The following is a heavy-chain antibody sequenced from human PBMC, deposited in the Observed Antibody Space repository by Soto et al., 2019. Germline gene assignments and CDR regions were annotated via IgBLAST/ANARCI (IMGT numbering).Heavy chain of an antibody. J-gene: IGHJ5*02. D-gene: IGHD3-3*01. CDR3: AREGSGDYDFWSGYYRPKIGLNWFDP. CDR2: INAGNGNT. Sequence: ASVKVSCKASGYTFTSYAMHWVRQAPGQRLEWMGWINAGNGNTKYSQKFQGRVTITRDTSASTAYMELSSLRSEDTAGYYCAREGSGDYDFWSGYYRPKIGLNWFDPWGQGTLVTVSS. V-gene: IGHV1-3*01. CDR1: GYTFTSYA.